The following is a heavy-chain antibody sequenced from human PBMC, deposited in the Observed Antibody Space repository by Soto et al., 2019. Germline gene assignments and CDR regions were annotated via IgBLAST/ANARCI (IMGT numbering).Heavy chain of an antibody. D-gene: IGHD6-19*01. J-gene: IGHJ4*02. V-gene: IGHV1-3*05. CDR3: ARAVAVPADFDY. CDR2: INAGNGNT. Sequence: QVQLVQSGAEEKKPGASVKVSCKASGYTFTGYAMHCVRQAPGQRLEWMGWINAGNGNTKDSQKFQGRVTITRDTSGSTAYMELSRLRSEDTAVYYCARAVAVPADFDYWGQGTLVTVSS. CDR1: GYTFTGYA.